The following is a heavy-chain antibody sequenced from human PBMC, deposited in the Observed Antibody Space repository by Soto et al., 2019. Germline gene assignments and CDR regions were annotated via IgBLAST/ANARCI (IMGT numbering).Heavy chain of an antibody. Sequence: PWGSLRLSCAASGFTFINAWMSWFRQSAGKGLEWVGRIKSKTDGGTTDYAAPVKGRFTISRDDSKNTLYLQMNSLKTEDTAVYYCTTDPAIDIIVVVPAAILQSHIDYWGQGTLVTVSS. CDR3: TTDPAIDIIVVVPAAILQSHIDY. V-gene: IGHV3-15*01. D-gene: IGHD2-2*02. CDR1: GFTFINAW. CDR2: IKSKTDGGTT. J-gene: IGHJ4*02.